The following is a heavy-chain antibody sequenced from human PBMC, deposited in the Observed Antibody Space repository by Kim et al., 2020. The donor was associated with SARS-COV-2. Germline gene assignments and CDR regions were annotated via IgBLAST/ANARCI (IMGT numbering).Heavy chain of an antibody. D-gene: IGHD1-20*01. CDR1: GFTFSSYG. CDR2: ISYDGSNK. J-gene: IGHJ6*02. CDR3: AKGGAYNWNPLNARILGMEV. V-gene: IGHV3-30*18. Sequence: GGSLRLSCAASGFTFSSYGMHWVRQAPGKGLEWVAVISYDGSNKYYADSVKGRFTISRDNSKNTLYLQMNSLRAEDTAVYYCAKGGAYNWNPLNARILGMEVWGQGTTVTVSS.